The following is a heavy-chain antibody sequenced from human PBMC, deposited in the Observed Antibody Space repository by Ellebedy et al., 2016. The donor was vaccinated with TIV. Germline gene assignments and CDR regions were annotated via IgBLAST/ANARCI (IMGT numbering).Heavy chain of an antibody. CDR3: VTGMDV. V-gene: IGHV3-7*01. CDR2: IKQDGSVK. J-gene: IGHJ6*02. CDR1: GFPFHNYW. Sequence: GESLKISCAASGFPFHNYWMTWVRQAQGKGLEWVANIKQDGSVKNYVDSVKGRFTISRENAKSSLWLQMNTLRVEDTAVYYCVTGMDVWGQGTTVTVSS.